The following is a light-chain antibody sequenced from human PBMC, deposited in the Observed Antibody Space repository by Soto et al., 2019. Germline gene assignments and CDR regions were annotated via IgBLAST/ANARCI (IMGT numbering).Light chain of an antibody. CDR3: QQTYKTPLT. V-gene: IGKV1-39*01. J-gene: IGKJ1*01. CDR1: QSISNY. CDR2: LAS. Sequence: EIQMTQSPSSLSASVGDRVTITCRASQSISNYLNWYQQRPGKAPKLLIYLASSLSSGVPSKFSGSGSGTDFTLTISVLQPEDSATYYCQQTYKTPLTFGQGTKVEIK.